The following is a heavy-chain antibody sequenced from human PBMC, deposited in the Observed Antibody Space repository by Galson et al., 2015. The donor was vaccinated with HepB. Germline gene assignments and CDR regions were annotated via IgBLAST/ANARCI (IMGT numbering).Heavy chain of an antibody. CDR1: GYTFSNYW. D-gene: IGHD1-26*01. V-gene: IGHV5-51*01. Sequence: QSGAEVKKPGESLKISCKGSGYTFSNYWIGWVRQMPGKGLEWMGIIYPGDSDTVYSPSFQGQVTMSADKSINTAYLQWSSLKASDTAIYYCARRLEGGSRAFEYWGQGTLVTVSS. CDR2: IYPGDSDT. J-gene: IGHJ4*02. CDR3: ARRLEGGSRAFEY.